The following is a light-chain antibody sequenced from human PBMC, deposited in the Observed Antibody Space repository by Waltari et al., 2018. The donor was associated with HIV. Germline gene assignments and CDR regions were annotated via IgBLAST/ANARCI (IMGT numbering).Light chain of an antibody. J-gene: IGLJ1*01. V-gene: IGLV2-14*01. CDR3: SSFSSSSTPYV. Sequence: QSGLTQPASVSGSPGQPLTISCTGTTSDVGGSNYVSWFHQHPGKAPKLIIYEVSKRPSGVSKRCSGSKSGNTASLTISGRQPEDETDYYCSSFSSSSTPYVFGTGTKVTVL. CDR2: EVS. CDR1: TSDVGGSNY.